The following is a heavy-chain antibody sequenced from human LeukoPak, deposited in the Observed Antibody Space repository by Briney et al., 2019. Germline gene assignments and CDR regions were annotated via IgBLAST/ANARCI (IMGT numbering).Heavy chain of an antibody. Sequence: ETQSLTVAEPGVSKESSSRWSPYHPKEKGVDWIGYIYYSGSTNYNPSLKSRVTISIDTSKNQFSLKLSSVTAADTAVYYCARRLGDYMPFDYWGQGTLVTVSS. V-gene: IGHV4-59*08. CDR2: IYYSGST. CDR3: ARRLGDYMPFDY. J-gene: IGHJ4*02. D-gene: IGHD4-17*01. CDR1: GVSKESSS.